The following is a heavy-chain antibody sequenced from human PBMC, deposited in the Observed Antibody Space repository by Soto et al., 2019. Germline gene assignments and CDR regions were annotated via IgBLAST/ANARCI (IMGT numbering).Heavy chain of an antibody. Sequence: SETLSLTCTVPGGSISSGGYYWSWIRQHPGKGLGWIGYIYYSGSTYCNPSLKSRVTISVDTSKNQFSLKLSSVTAADTAVYYCARSSLSHCSGGSCYGPLDYWGQGTLVTVSS. CDR3: ARSSLSHCSGGSCYGPLDY. CDR2: IYYSGST. J-gene: IGHJ4*02. CDR1: GGSISSGGYY. D-gene: IGHD2-15*01. V-gene: IGHV4-31*03.